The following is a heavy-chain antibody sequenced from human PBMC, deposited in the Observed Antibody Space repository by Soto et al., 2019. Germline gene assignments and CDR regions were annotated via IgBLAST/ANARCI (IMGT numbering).Heavy chain of an antibody. CDR1: GGPISSSNHY. D-gene: IGHD3-10*01. V-gene: IGHV4-39*01. CDR2: IYYIGST. CDR3: ARLGDRGNYYYMDV. Sequence: QLQLQESGPGLVKPAETLSVTCTVSGGPISSSNHYWGWIRQPPGKGLEWIGSIYYIGSTYYNPSLHSRVNISVDTTKNQFSLKVKSVTAADTAVYFCARLGDRGNYYYMDVWGKGTTVSVSS. J-gene: IGHJ6*03.